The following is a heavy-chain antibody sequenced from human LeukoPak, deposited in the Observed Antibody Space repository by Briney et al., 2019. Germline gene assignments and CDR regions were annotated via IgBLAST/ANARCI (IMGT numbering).Heavy chain of an antibody. D-gene: IGHD6-13*01. CDR1: GFTFSSYG. J-gene: IGHJ4*02. CDR3: AKERTIAAAGKGVSFDY. CDR2: ISYDGSNK. Sequence: GGSLRLSCAASGFTFSSYGMHGVRQAPGKGLEWVAVISYDGSNKYYADSVKGRFTISRDNSKNTLYLQMNSLRAEDTAVYYCAKERTIAAAGKGVSFDYWGQGTLVTVSS. V-gene: IGHV3-30*18.